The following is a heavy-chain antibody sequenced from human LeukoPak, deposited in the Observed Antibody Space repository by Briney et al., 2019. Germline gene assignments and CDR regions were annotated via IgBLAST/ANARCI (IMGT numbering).Heavy chain of an antibody. CDR1: GFTFSSYW. V-gene: IGHV3-7*03. Sequence: SGGSLRLSCAASGFTFSSYWMSWVRQAPGKGLEWVANIKQDGSEKYYVDSVKGRFTISRDNAKNSLYLQMNSLRAEDTAVYYCARENMEYRLAVAFDSWGQGTLVTVSS. CDR2: IKQDGSEK. CDR3: ARENMEYRLAVAFDS. J-gene: IGHJ4*02. D-gene: IGHD6-19*01.